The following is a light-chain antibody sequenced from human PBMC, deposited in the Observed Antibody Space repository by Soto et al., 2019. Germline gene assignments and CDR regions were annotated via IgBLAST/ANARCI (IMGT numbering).Light chain of an antibody. Sequence: SYELTQPPSVSVAPGQTARITCGGNNTGSKSVHWYQQKPGQAPVLAVYDDSDRPSGIPERFSGSNSGNTATLTISRVEAGDEADYYCQVWDSSSDHLRLVFGGGTKLTVL. CDR2: DDS. CDR1: NTGSKS. J-gene: IGLJ3*02. V-gene: IGLV3-21*02. CDR3: QVWDSSSDHLRLV.